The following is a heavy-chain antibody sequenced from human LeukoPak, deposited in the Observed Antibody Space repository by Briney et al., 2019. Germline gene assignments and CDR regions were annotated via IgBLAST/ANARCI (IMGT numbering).Heavy chain of an antibody. V-gene: IGHV3-7*01. Sequence: PGGSLRLSCAASEFTFSSYWMTWVRQAPGKGLEWVAIINPVGSETSHVDSVKGRFTISRDNAKNSLYLQMNSLRAEDTAVYYCARDLAWDAFDIWGQGTMVTVSS. CDR2: INPVGSET. CDR1: EFTFSSYW. J-gene: IGHJ3*02. CDR3: ARDLAWDAFDI.